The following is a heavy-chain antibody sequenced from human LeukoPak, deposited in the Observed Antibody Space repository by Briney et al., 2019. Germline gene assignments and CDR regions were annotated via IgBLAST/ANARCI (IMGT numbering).Heavy chain of an antibody. CDR1: GYTLTELC. V-gene: IGHV1-24*01. CDR2: CDPEDGET. CDR3: ATLPVLRYFDWIDY. J-gene: IGHJ4*02. Sequence: ASVKVSCKVSGYTLTELCMHWVRQAPGKGLEWMGGCDPEDGETIYAQKFQGRVTMTEDTSTDTAYMELSSLRSEDTAVYYCATLPVLRYFDWIDYWGQGTLVTVSS. D-gene: IGHD3-9*01.